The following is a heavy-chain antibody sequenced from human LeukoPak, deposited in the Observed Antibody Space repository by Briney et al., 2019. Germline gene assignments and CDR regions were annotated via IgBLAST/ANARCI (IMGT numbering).Heavy chain of an antibody. CDR1: GFTFSSYN. Sequence: GGSLRLSCAASGFTFSSYNMNWVRQAPGKGLEWVSFISSSRSYIYYADSVKGRFTISRDNAKNSLYLQMNSLRAEDTAVYYCARFIAAPYYFDYWGRGTLVTVSS. V-gene: IGHV3-21*01. J-gene: IGHJ4*02. CDR3: ARFIAAPYYFDY. D-gene: IGHD6-13*01. CDR2: ISSSRSYI.